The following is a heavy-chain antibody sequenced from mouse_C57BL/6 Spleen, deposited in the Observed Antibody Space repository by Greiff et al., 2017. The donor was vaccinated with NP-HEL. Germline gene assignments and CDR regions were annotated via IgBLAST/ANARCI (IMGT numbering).Heavy chain of an antibody. Sequence: VQLQQSGPELVKPGASVKISCKASGYTFTDYYMNWVKQSHGKSLEWIGDINPNNGGTSYNQKFKGKATLTVDKSSSTAYMELRSLTSEDSAVYYCARSGLRSFYAMDYWGQGTSVTVSS. D-gene: IGHD1-1*01. CDR3: ARSGLRSFYAMDY. V-gene: IGHV1-26*01. CDR2: INPNNGGT. J-gene: IGHJ4*01. CDR1: GYTFTDYY.